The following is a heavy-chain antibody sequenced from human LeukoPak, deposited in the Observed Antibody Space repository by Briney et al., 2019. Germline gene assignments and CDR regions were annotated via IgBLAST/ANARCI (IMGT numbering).Heavy chain of an antibody. CDR2: IYGSGVSI. CDR1: GFTFKNYV. D-gene: IGHD1-26*01. CDR3: AKDLGWELPAEAY. J-gene: IGHJ4*02. V-gene: IGHV3-23*01. Sequence: PGESLRLSCVASGFTFKNYVMNWVRQAPGKGLEWLATIYGSGVSISYADSVKGRFTISRDNSNNTLYLRMNSLGAEDTAMYYCAKDLGWELPAEAYWGQGILVTVSS.